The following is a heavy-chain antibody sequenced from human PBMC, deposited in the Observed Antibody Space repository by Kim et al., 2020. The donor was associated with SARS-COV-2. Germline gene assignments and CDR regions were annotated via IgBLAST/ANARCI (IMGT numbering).Heavy chain of an antibody. D-gene: IGHD3-22*01. V-gene: IGHV3-30*04. Sequence: GGSLRLSCAASGFTFSSYAMHWVRQAPGKGLEWVAVISYDGSNKYYADSVKGRFTISRDNSKNTLYLQMNSLRAEDTAVYYCARDRNYYDSSGYYYARYYYYYCMDVWARGTALTVSS. J-gene: IGHJ6*02. CDR3: ARDRNYYDSSGYYYARYYYYYCMDV. CDR2: ISYDGSNK. CDR1: GFTFSSYA.